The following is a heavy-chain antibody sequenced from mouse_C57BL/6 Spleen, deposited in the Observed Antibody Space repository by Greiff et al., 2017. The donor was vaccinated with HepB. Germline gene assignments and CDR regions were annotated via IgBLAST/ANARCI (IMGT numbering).Heavy chain of an antibody. D-gene: IGHD2-1*01. CDR1: GYTFTSYW. J-gene: IGHJ2*01. CDR2: IDPSDSYT. Sequence: QVQLQQPGAELVKPGASVKLSCKASGYTFTSYWMQWVKQRPGQGLEWIGEIDPSDSYTNYNQKFKGKATLTVDTSSSTAYMQLSSLTSEDSAVYYCARKKGNYVSHYLDYWGQGTTLTVSS. CDR3: ARKKGNYVSHYLDY. V-gene: IGHV1-50*01.